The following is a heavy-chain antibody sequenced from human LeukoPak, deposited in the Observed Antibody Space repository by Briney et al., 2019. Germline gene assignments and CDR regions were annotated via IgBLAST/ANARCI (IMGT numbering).Heavy chain of an antibody. CDR3: AAGLPAYSFDY. Sequence: SETLSLTCSVSGGSISNYYWNWIRQPAGKGLEWLGRISTTGSSYYNPSLKSRVTMSVDTSKNQVSLKLRSVTAADTAVYYCAAGLPAYSFDYWGQGTLVTVST. V-gene: IGHV4-4*07. CDR1: GGSISNYY. D-gene: IGHD2-21*01. CDR2: ISTTGSS. J-gene: IGHJ4*02.